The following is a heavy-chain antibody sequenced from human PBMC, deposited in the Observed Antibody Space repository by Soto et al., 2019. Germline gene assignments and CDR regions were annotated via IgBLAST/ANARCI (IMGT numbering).Heavy chain of an antibody. Sequence: QVQLVESGGGLVKPGGSLRLSCAASGFTFSDYYMSWIRQAPGKGLEWVSYISSSSSYTNYADSVKGRFTISRDNAKNSLYLQMNSLRAEDTAVYYCARDGYCSSTSCYEGAFDIWGQGTMVTVSS. J-gene: IGHJ3*02. CDR1: GFTFSDYY. CDR2: ISSSSSYT. D-gene: IGHD2-2*03. CDR3: ARDGYCSSTSCYEGAFDI. V-gene: IGHV3-11*05.